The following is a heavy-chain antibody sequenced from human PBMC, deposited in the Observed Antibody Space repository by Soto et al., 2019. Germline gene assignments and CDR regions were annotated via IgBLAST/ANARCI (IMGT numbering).Heavy chain of an antibody. V-gene: IGHV1-2*04. CDR3: ARERQVVAATRIYYYGMDV. Sequence: ASVKVSCKASGYTFTGYYMHWVRQAPGQGLEWMGWINPNSGGTNYAQKFQGWVTMTRDTSISTAYMELSRLRSDDTAVYYCARERQVVAATRIYYYGMDVWGQGTTVTVSS. CDR1: GYTFTGYY. J-gene: IGHJ6*02. CDR2: INPNSGGT. D-gene: IGHD2-15*01.